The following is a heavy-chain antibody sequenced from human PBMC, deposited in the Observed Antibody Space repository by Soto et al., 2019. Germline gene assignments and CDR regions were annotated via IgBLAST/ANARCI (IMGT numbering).Heavy chain of an antibody. Sequence: QLQLQESGPGLVKPSATLSLTCTVSGVSISSSIYYWGWIRQPPGKGLEWIGTIYYSGNTYYNPSLKSRVTISVDPSKNQFSMNLSSVTAADTAVYYCARRTWTEYFDCLGQGTLVTVSS. CDR1: GVSISSSIYY. CDR3: ARRTWTEYFDC. CDR2: IYYSGNT. V-gene: IGHV4-39*01. J-gene: IGHJ4*02.